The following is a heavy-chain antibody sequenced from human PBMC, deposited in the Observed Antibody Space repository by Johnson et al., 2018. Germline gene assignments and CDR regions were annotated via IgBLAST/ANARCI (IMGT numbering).Heavy chain of an antibody. CDR3: ARGWASSLRPVYYYGMDV. J-gene: IGHJ6*02. CDR2: IWYDGSNK. CDR1: GFTFSSYG. D-gene: IGHD6-6*01. V-gene: IGHV3-33*01. Sequence: QVQLVQSGGGVVQPGRSLRLSCAASGFTFSSYGMHWVRQAPGKGLEWVAVIWYDGSNKYYADSVKGRFTISRDNSKNTLYLQMNSLRAEDTAVYYCARGWASSLRPVYYYGMDVWGQGTTVTVSS.